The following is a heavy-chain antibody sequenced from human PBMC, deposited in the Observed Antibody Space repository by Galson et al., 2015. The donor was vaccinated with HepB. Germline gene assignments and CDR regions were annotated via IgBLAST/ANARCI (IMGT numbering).Heavy chain of an antibody. Sequence: SLRLSCAASGFTFSSYAMSWVRQAPGKGLEWVSGISGSGGSTYYADSVKGRFTISRDNSKNTLYLQTNSLRAEDTAVYYCAKTKRITMIVQDAFDIWGQGTMVTVSS. J-gene: IGHJ3*02. V-gene: IGHV3-23*01. D-gene: IGHD3-22*01. CDR3: AKTKRITMIVQDAFDI. CDR2: ISGSGGST. CDR1: GFTFSSYA.